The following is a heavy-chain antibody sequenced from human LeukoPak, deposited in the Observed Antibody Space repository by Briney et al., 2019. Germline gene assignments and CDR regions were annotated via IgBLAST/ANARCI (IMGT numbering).Heavy chain of an antibody. Sequence: GGSLRLSCAASGFTFSSYAMSWVRQAPGKGLEWVSAISGSGGSTYYADSVKGRFTISRDNSKNTLYLQMNSLRAEDTAVYYCAKDRVYSDYYYGMDVWGQGTTDTVSS. CDR1: GFTFSSYA. D-gene: IGHD2-21*01. CDR2: ISGSGGST. J-gene: IGHJ6*01. V-gene: IGHV3-23*01. CDR3: AKDRVYSDYYYGMDV.